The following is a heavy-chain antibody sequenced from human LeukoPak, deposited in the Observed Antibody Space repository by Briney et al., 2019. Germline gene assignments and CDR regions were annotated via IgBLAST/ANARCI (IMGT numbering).Heavy chain of an antibody. D-gene: IGHD6-13*01. J-gene: IGHJ6*02. CDR1: GFTFSSYW. Sequence: GGSLRLSCVASGFTFSSYWMSWVRQAPGKGLEWVANIKQDGTQNYYVDSVKGRFTISRDNAKNSLYLQMNSLRADETAVYYCARLRPYSSTWYAYYGMDVWGQGTTVTLSS. CDR3: ARLRPYSSTWYAYYGMDV. CDR2: IKQDGTQN. V-gene: IGHV3-7*04.